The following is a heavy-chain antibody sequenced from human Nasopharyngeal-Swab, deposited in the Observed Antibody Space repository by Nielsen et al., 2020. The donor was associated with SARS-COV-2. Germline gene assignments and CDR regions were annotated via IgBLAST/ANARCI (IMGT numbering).Heavy chain of an antibody. CDR2: LWSDDWTT. D-gene: IGHD4-23*01. V-gene: IGHV3-33*01. CDR3: ARGSYGDKSDFDS. CDR1: GFTFRNYA. J-gene: IGHJ4*02. Sequence: GESLKISCAASGFTFRNYAMHWVRQAPDKGLERVAVLWSDDWTTYYADSVKGRFTISRDNSKNTLYLGMNSVTAEDTAMYYCARGSYGDKSDFDSWGQGTLVTVSS.